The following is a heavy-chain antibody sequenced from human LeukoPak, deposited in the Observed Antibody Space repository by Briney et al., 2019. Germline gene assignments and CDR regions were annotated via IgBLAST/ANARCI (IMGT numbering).Heavy chain of an antibody. V-gene: IGHV3-48*01. CDR1: GFTFSSYS. Sequence: GGSLRLSCAASGFTFSSYSMDWVRQAPGKGLEWVSYISISSSTIYYADSVKGRFTISRDNAKNSLYLQMNSLRAEDTAVYYCARVATIFGVVIGFDYWGQGTLVTVSS. CDR2: ISISSSTI. CDR3: ARVATIFGVVIGFDY. D-gene: IGHD3-3*01. J-gene: IGHJ4*02.